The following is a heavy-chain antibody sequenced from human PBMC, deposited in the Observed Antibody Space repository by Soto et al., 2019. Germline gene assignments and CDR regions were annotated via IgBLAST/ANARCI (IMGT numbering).Heavy chain of an antibody. D-gene: IGHD3-10*01. CDR3: AKPYYYGSGTGPDAFDI. V-gene: IGHV3-23*01. CDR1: GFTFSIYA. CDR2: ISGSGGST. J-gene: IGHJ3*02. Sequence: EVQLLESGGGSVQPGGSLRLSCAASGFTFSIYAMTWVRQAPGKGLEWVSSISGSGGSTYYADSVKGRFTISRDNSKNTLYLQMNSLRAEDTALYYCAKPYYYGSGTGPDAFDIWGQGTMVTVSS.